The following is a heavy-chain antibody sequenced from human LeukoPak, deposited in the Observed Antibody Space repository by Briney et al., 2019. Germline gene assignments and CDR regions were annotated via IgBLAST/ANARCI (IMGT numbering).Heavy chain of an antibody. J-gene: IGHJ4*02. CDR1: GFTFSSYA. Sequence: GGSLRLSCAACGFTFSSYAMSWGRQAPGKGLEWVSAISGSGGSTYYADSVKGRFTISRDNSKNTLYLQMNSLRAEDTAVYYCAKSRVAATAALAFDYWGQGTLVTVSS. D-gene: IGHD2-15*01. CDR2: ISGSGGST. V-gene: IGHV3-23*01. CDR3: AKSRVAATAALAFDY.